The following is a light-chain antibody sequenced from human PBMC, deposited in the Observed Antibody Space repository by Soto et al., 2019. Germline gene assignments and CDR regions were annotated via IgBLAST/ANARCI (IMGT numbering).Light chain of an antibody. J-gene: IGLJ1*01. CDR1: SSDVGSYNY. CDR2: DVT. Sequence: QSALSQPASVSGSPGQSITISCTGTSSDVGSYNYVSWYRQHPGKAPQLLIYDVTHRPAGVSSRFSGSKSDNTASLTISWLQAEDEADYYCSSYTDNTTRYVFGSGTKVTVL. V-gene: IGLV2-14*03. CDR3: SSYTDNTTRYV.